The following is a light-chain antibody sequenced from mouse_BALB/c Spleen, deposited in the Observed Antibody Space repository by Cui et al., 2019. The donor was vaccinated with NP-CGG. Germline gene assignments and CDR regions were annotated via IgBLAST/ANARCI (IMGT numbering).Light chain of an antibody. CDR1: TGAVTTSNY. CDR3: ALWYSNHWV. Sequence: QAVVTQESALTTLTGETVTLTCRSSTGAVTTSNYANWVQEKPVHLFTDLICGTNNRAPGVPARFSGSLIGDKAALTITGAQTEDEAIYFCALWYSNHWVFGGGTKLTVL. J-gene: IGLJ1*01. V-gene: IGLV1*01. CDR2: GTN.